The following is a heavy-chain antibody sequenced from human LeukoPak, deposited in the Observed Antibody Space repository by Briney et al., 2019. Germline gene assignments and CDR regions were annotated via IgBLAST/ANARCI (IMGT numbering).Heavy chain of an antibody. V-gene: IGHV3-7*01. D-gene: IGHD6-13*01. CDR1: GFTFSSYW. CDR2: IKYDAGEK. Sequence: GGSLRLSCAASGFTFSSYWMSWVRQAPGKGLEWVASIKYDAGEKSYVDSVKGRFTISRDNAKNSLYLQMSSLRPEDTAVYYCARDGTAAGLYFDLWGQGTLVTVSS. CDR3: ARDGTAAGLYFDL. J-gene: IGHJ4*01.